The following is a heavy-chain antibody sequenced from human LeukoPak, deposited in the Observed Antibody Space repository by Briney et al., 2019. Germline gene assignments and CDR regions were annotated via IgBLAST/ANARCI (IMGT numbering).Heavy chain of an antibody. D-gene: IGHD5-18*01. CDR1: GGSFSDHY. CDR2: INHSGTT. Sequence: PSETLSLTXAVYGGSFSDHYWNWIRQPPGKGLEWIGEINHSGTTNYNASLKSRVTISVDTSKNHFSLKLNSMTAADTAVYYSARKASHFSYGLRAIDYWGQGNLVTVSS. CDR3: ARKASHFSYGLRAIDY. V-gene: IGHV4-34*01. J-gene: IGHJ4*02.